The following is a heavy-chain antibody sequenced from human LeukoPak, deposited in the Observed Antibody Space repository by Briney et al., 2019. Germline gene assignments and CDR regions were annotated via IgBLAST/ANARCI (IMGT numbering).Heavy chain of an antibody. D-gene: IGHD3-22*01. CDR2: ISGSGGST. J-gene: IGHJ4*02. V-gene: IGHV3-23*01. Sequence: GGSLRLSCAASGFTFSSYAMSWVRQAPGKGLEWVSAISGSGGSTYYADSVKGRFTISRDNSKNTLYLQMNSLRAEDTAVYYCAKETHYYDSSGYLGALYFDYWGQGTLVTVSS. CDR1: GFTFSSYA. CDR3: AKETHYYDSSGYLGALYFDY.